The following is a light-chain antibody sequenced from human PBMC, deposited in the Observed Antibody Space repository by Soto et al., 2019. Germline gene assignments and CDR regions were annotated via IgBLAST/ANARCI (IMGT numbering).Light chain of an antibody. CDR3: QQYNNWPRT. V-gene: IGKV3-15*01. J-gene: IGKJ1*01. CDR1: QSVNSN. Sequence: EIVLTQSPGTLSFSPGERSSLSCRASQSVNSNLAWYQQKPGQAPRLLIYGASTRATGIPARFSGSGSGTEFTLTISSLQSEDFAVYYCQQYNNWPRTFGQGTKWIS. CDR2: GAS.